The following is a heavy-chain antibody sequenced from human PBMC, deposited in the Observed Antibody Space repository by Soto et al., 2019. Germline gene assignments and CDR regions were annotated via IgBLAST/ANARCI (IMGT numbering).Heavy chain of an antibody. CDR2: TYYKSKWNN. D-gene: IGHD3-10*01. CDR3: TGITWFRGMDV. Sequence: SQSLSLTCVISGDSVSSNSAGWKWIRQSPSRGLEWLGRTYYKSKWNNDYALSVKSRITINPDTSKNQFSLHLYSVTPEDTAVYYCTGITWFRGMDVWGQGXPVTVYS. J-gene: IGHJ6*02. CDR1: GDSVSSNSAG. V-gene: IGHV6-1*01.